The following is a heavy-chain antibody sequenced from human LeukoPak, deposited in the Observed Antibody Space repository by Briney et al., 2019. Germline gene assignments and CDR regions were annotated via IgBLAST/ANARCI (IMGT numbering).Heavy chain of an antibody. J-gene: IGHJ4*02. CDR2: ISWNSGSI. V-gene: IGHV3-9*01. D-gene: IGHD3-10*01. CDR3: AKGHSPPPVAWFGEHRDYFDY. CDR1: GFTFDDYA. Sequence: TGGSLRLSCAASGFTFDDYAMHWVRQAPGKGLEWVSGISWNSGSIGYADSVKGRFTISRDNAKNSLYLQMNSLRAEDTALYYCAKGHSPPPVAWFGEHRDYFDYWGQGTLVTVSS.